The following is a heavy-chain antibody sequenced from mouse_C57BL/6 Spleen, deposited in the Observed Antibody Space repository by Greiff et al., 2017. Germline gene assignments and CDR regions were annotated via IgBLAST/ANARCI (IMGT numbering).Heavy chain of an antibody. CDR1: GYTFTSYW. Sequence: VKLQQPGAELVRPGSSVKLSCKASGYTFTSYWMDWVKQRPGQGLEWIGNIYPSDSETHYNQKFKDKATLTVDKSSSTAYMQLSSLTSEDSAVYYCARTDYFDYWGQGTTLTVSS. V-gene: IGHV1-61*01. CDR2: IYPSDSET. CDR3: ARTDYFDY. J-gene: IGHJ2*01.